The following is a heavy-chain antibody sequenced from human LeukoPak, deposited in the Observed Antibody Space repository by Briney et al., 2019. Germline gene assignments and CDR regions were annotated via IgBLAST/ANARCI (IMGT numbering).Heavy chain of an antibody. D-gene: IGHD6-13*01. CDR3: ARDRSRAVSSSWYYFDY. V-gene: IGHV3-23*01. J-gene: IGHJ4*02. Sequence: PGGSLRLSCAASGFTFSRYAMSWVRQAPGKGLEWVSNISGSGGSTYYADSVKGRFTISRDNSKNTLYLQMNSLRAEDTAVYYCARDRSRAVSSSWYYFDYWGQGTLVTVSS. CDR2: ISGSGGST. CDR1: GFTFSRYA.